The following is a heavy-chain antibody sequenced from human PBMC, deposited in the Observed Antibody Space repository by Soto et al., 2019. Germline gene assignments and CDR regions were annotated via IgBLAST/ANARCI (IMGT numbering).Heavy chain of an antibody. J-gene: IGHJ4*02. CDR3: ARDVGFGLSDY. V-gene: IGHV1-3*01. D-gene: IGHD3-10*01. CDR2: INAGNGNT. Sequence: QVQLVQSGAEVKKPGASVKVSCKASGYTFTSYAMLWVRQAPGQRLEWMGWINAGNGNTKYSQKFQGRVTITRDTSASTDNMDLSSLRSEDTAVYDCARDVGFGLSDYWGQGTLVTVSS. CDR1: GYTFTSYA.